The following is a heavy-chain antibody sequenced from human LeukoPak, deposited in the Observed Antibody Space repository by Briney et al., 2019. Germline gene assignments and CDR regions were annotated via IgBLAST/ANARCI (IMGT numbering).Heavy chain of an antibody. CDR3: ATGRDGYKLPNDFDY. CDR2: ISYDGSNK. Sequence: PGGSLRLSCAASGFTFSSYWMSWVRQAPGKGLEWVAVISYDGSNKYYADSVKGRFTISRDNSKNTLYLQMNSLRAEDTAVYYCATGRDGYKLPNDFDYWGQGTLVTVSS. V-gene: IGHV3-30*03. CDR1: GFTFSSYW. D-gene: IGHD5-24*01. J-gene: IGHJ4*02.